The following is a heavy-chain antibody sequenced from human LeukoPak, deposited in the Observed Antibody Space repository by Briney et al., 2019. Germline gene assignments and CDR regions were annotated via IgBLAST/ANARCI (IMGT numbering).Heavy chain of an antibody. D-gene: IGHD5-24*01. V-gene: IGHV3-30-3*01. CDR3: ARGIEMATFYFDY. J-gene: IGHJ4*02. Sequence: GGSLRLSCAASGFTFSSYAMHWVRQAPGKGLEWVAVISYDGSNKYYADSVKGRFTISRDHSKNTLYLQMNSLRAEDTAVYYCARGIEMATFYFDYWGQGTLVTVSS. CDR1: GFTFSSYA. CDR2: ISYDGSNK.